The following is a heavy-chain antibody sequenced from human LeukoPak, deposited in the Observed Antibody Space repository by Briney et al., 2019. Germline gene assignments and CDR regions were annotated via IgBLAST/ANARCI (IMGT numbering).Heavy chain of an antibody. Sequence: ASVKVSCKVSGYTLAELLMHWVRQAPGKGLEWMGGFDPEDGEPEDGESIDAQKFQGRVTMTEDTSTNTAYMELSRLTSEDTAVYYRARGIRAGAFDIWGQGTMVTVSS. CDR3: ARGIRAGAFDI. D-gene: IGHD2-21*01. CDR1: GYTLAELL. V-gene: IGHV1-24*01. CDR2: FDPEDGEPEDGES. J-gene: IGHJ3*02.